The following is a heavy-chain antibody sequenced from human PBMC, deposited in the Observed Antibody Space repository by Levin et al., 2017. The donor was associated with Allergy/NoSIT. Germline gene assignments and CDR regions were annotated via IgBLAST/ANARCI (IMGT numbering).Heavy chain of an antibody. V-gene: IGHV4-30-4*01. CDR2: IYYSGST. CDR1: GGSISSGDYY. J-gene: IGHJ4*02. CDR3: ASSIYGETGNDY. Sequence: TLSLTCTVSGGSISSGDYYWSWIRQPPGKGLEWIGYIYYSGSTYYNPSLKSRVTISVDTSKNQFSLKLSSVTAADTAVYYCASSIYGETGNDYWGQGTLVTVSS. D-gene: IGHD4-17*01.